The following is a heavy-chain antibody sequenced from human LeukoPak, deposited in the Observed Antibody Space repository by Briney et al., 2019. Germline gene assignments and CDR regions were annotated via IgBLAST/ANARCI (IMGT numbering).Heavy chain of an antibody. CDR1: GFTFSSYW. CDR2: IKQDGSEK. CDR3: ARDDGVGAFDI. V-gene: IGHV3-7*01. D-gene: IGHD3-3*01. Sequence: GGSLRLSCAASGFTFSSYWMSWVRQAPGKGLEWVVNIKQDGSEKYYVDSVKGRFTISRDNAKNSLYLQMNSLRAEDTAVYYCARDDGVGAFDIWGQGTMVTVSS. J-gene: IGHJ3*02.